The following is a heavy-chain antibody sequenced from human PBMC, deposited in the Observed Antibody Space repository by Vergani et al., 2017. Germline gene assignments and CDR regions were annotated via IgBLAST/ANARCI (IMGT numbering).Heavy chain of an antibody. Sequence: QVQLVQSGAEVKKPGASVKVSCKASGYTFTGYYMHWVRQAPGQGLEWMGWINPNSGGTNYAQKFQGRVTMTRDTSISTAYMELSRLRSDDTAVYYCARDPQLGIMDWYCDLWGRGTLVTVSS. V-gene: IGHV1-2*02. J-gene: IGHJ2*01. CDR1: GYTFTGYY. CDR2: INPNSGGT. CDR3: ARDPQLGIMDWYCDL. D-gene: IGHD7-27*01.